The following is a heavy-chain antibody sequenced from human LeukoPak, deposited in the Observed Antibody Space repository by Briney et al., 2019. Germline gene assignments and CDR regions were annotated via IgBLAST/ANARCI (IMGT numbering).Heavy chain of an antibody. CDR3: ARERSKGSGSSMPGY. D-gene: IGHD1-26*01. CDR1: GGTFSSYA. V-gene: IGHV1-2*02. Sequence: ASVKVSCKASGGTFSSYAISWVRQAPGQGLEWMGWINPNSGGTNYAQKFQGRVTMTRDTSISTAYMELSRLRSDDTAVYYCARERSKGSGSSMPGYWGQGTLVTVSS. J-gene: IGHJ4*02. CDR2: INPNSGGT.